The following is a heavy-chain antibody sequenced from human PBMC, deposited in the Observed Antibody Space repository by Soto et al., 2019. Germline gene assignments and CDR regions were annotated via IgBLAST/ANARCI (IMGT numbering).Heavy chain of an antibody. D-gene: IGHD1-1*01. CDR1: GGSISSSSYY. J-gene: IGHJ4*02. CDR2: IYYSGST. V-gene: IGHV4-39*01. Sequence: QLQLQESGPGLVKPSETLSLTCTVSGGSISSSSYYWGWIRQPPGKGLEWIGSIYYSGSTYYNPSLQSRVTISVDTSKNQFSLKLSSVTAADTAVYYCARHDIPFSVFPQLYSDYWGQGTLVTVSS. CDR3: ARHDIPFSVFPQLYSDY.